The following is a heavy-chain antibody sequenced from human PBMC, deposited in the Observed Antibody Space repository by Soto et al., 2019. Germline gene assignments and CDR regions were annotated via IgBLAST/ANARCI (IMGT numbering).Heavy chain of an antibody. D-gene: IGHD3-10*01. CDR3: ARDPMGRYYGSGSYYFDY. V-gene: IGHV3-30-3*01. CDR1: GFTFSSYA. J-gene: IGHJ4*02. Sequence: QVQLVESGGGVVQPGRSLRLSCAASGFTFSSYAMHWVRQAPGKGLEWVAVIPYDGSNKYYADSVKGRFTISRDNSKHTXXMQMNSLRAEDTAVYYCARDPMGRYYGSGSYYFDYWGQGTLVTVSS. CDR2: IPYDGSNK.